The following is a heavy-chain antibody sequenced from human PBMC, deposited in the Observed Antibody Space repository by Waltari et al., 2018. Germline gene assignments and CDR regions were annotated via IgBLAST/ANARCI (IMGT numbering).Heavy chain of an antibody. CDR3: AKALFSMVRGGDDI. V-gene: IGHV3-23*01. CDR1: GFTCSSYA. CDR2: ISGSGGST. D-gene: IGHD3-10*01. Sequence: EVQQLESGRGVVQPGGSLRLSCAASGFTCSSYATSSVRQAPGKGLEWVSAISGSGGSTYYADSVKGRFTISRDNSKNTLYLQMNSLRAEDTAVYYCAKALFSMVRGGDDIWGQGTMVTVSS. J-gene: IGHJ3*02.